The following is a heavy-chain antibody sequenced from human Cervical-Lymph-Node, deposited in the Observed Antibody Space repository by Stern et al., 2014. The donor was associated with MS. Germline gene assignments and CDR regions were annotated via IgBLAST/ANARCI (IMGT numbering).Heavy chain of an antibody. CDR3: ARGLATALIADF. CDR2: IHPNSGDT. D-gene: IGHD2-21*01. V-gene: IGHV1-2*02. Sequence: MQLVESGADVKKPGASLKVSCKASGYTFTDYYMQWVRQAPGQGLEWMGWIHPNSGDTNYARKFQGRVTLTRDTSISTAYLELSRLTYDDTAVYYCARGLATALIADFWGQGTLVTVS. J-gene: IGHJ4*02. CDR1: GYTFTDYY.